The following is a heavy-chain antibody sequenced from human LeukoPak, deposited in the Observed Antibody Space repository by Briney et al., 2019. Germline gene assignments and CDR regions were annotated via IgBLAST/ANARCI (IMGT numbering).Heavy chain of an antibody. D-gene: IGHD6-19*01. Sequence: GGSLRLSCAASGFTFSGSAMHWVRQASGKGLEGVGRIRSKANSYATAYVASVKGRFTISRDDSKNTAYLQMNSLKTEDTAVYYCTRRQLYSSGYDYWGQGTLVTVSS. J-gene: IGHJ4*02. CDR2: IRSKANSYAT. CDR3: TRRQLYSSGYDY. CDR1: GFTFSGSA. V-gene: IGHV3-73*01.